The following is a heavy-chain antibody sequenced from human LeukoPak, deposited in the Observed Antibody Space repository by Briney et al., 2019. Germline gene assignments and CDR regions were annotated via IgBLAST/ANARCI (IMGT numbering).Heavy chain of an antibody. J-gene: IGHJ4*02. CDR1: GFTFSSYE. V-gene: IGHV3-48*03. Sequence: GGSLRLSCAASGFTFSSYEMNWVRQAPGKGLEWVSYISSGGSTIYHADSVKGRFTISRDNAKNSLYLQMNSLRAEDTAVYYCAREGYSSSWYPSYYFDYWGQGTLVTVSS. D-gene: IGHD6-13*01. CDR2: ISSGGSTI. CDR3: AREGYSSSWYPSYYFDY.